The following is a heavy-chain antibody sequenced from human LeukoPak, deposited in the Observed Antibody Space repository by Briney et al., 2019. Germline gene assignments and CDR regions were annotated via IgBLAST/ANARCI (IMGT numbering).Heavy chain of an antibody. CDR3: ARDASNIDFAPYFYYMDV. CDR1: GFALSLYS. Sequence: GGSLRLSCTASGFALSLYSMHWVRQAPGKGLEWVSSIGRSSQYIYYGDSVRGRFTISRDNAKNSLYLDMNSPRAEDTTVYYCARDASNIDFAPYFYYMDVWGKGTTVTVSS. V-gene: IGHV3-21*01. CDR2: IGRSSQYI. D-gene: IGHD3-3*01. J-gene: IGHJ6*03.